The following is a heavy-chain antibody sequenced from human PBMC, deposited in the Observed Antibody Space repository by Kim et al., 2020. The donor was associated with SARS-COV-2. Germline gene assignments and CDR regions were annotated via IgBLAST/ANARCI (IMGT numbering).Heavy chain of an antibody. CDR3: AKDIQGSGVCYGMDV. D-gene: IGHD3-10*01. V-gene: IGHV3-9*01. J-gene: IGHJ6*02. Sequence: GGSLRLSCAASGFTFDDYAMHWVRQAPGKGLEWVSGISWNSGSIGYADSVKGRFTISRDNAKNSLYLQMNSLRAEDTALYYCAKDIQGSGVCYGMDVWGQGTTVTVSS. CDR1: GFTFDDYA. CDR2: ISWNSGSI.